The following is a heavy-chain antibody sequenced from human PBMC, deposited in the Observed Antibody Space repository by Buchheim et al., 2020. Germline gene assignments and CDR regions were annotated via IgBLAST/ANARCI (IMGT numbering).Heavy chain of an antibody. CDR1: RISFKNYA. CDR2: ISDSGSTV. Sequence: EVPLLESGGGLIQAGGSLRLSCVASRISFKNYAMSWVRQGPGKGLERVASISDSGSTVNYAGSVKGRFTVSRDNSRNKLYLQMNDLRTEDTAVYYCAKIPLYSSSWPPVYWGQGTL. J-gene: IGHJ4*02. CDR3: AKIPLYSSSWPPVY. V-gene: IGHV3-23*01. D-gene: IGHD6-13*01.